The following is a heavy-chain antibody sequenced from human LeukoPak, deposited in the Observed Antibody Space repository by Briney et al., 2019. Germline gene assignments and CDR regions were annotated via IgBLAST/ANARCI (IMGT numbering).Heavy chain of an antibody. V-gene: IGHV1-2*02. J-gene: IGHJ4*02. CDR1: GYTFSGYY. CDR3: ARDSGGRSADY. CDR2: INPISDDT. D-gene: IGHD1-26*01. Sequence: GASVKVSCKASGYTFSGYYKNWVRQAPGQGLEWMGWINPISDDTNYAQKFQGRVTMTRDTSISTTFMELSRLTPDDTAVYYCARDSGGRSADYWGQGTLVTVSS.